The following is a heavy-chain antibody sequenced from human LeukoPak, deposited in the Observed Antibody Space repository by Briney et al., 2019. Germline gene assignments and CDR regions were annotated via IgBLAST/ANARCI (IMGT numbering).Heavy chain of an antibody. CDR1: GVSISCSNFY. D-gene: IGHD3-22*01. CDR2: IYYSGST. J-gene: IGHJ4*01. Sequence: SETLSLTCTVSGVSISCSNFYWSWIRQPPGKRLEWIGYIYYSGSTNYNPSLKSRIPISVDTSNNQFSLTMSSVTPTVTSVYYCASGQDVSSGYVNDYWGQGTLVTVSS. CDR3: ASGQDVSSGYVNDY. V-gene: IGHV4-61*01.